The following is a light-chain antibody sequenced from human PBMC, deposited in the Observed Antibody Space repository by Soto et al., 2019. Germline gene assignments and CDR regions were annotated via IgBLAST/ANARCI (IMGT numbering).Light chain of an antibody. Sequence: EIVMTQSPATLSGSPGERATLSCRASQSVSSNLAWYQQNPGQAPRPLIYGASSRATGIPGRFSGSGSGTDFTLNVSRLAPEDFAVYFCPHYGTFGPGTKVDIK. CDR1: QSVSSN. V-gene: IGKV3D-15*01. J-gene: IGKJ3*01. CDR2: GAS. CDR3: PHYGT.